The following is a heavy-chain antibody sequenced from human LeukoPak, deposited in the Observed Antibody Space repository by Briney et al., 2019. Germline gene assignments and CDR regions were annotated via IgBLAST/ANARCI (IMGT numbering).Heavy chain of an antibody. CDR1: GYTLTELS. CDR3: ATIPGYSSSWYDPPVDY. J-gene: IGHJ4*02. CDR2: FDPEDGET. D-gene: IGHD6-13*01. V-gene: IGHV1-24*01. Sequence: ASVKVSCKVSGYTLTELSMHWVRRAPGKGLEWMGGFDPEDGETIYAQKFQGRVTMTEDTSTDTAYMELSSLRSEDTAVYYCATIPGYSSSWYDPPVDYWGQGTLVTVSS.